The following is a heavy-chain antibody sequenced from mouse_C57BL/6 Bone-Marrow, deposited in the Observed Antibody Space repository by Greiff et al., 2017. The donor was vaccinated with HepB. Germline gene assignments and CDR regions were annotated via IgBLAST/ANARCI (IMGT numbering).Heavy chain of an antibody. CDR3: ARLDDYDDAMDY. V-gene: IGHV5-2*01. D-gene: IGHD2-4*01. CDR1: EYEFPSHD. CDR2: INSDGGST. Sequence: EVNVVESGGGLVQPGESLKLSCESNEYEFPSHDMSWVRKTPEKRLELVAAINSDGGSTYYPDTMERRFIISRDNTKKTLYLQMSRLRSEDTALYYCARLDDYDDAMDYWGQGTSVTVSS. J-gene: IGHJ4*01.